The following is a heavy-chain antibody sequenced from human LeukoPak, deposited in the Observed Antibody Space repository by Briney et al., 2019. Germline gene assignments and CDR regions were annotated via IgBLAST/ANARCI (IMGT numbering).Heavy chain of an antibody. D-gene: IGHD3-10*01. J-gene: IGHJ6*03. Sequence: ASVKVSCKASGYTFTSYDINWVRQATGQGLEWMGWMNPNSGNTGYAQKFQGRVTITRNTSISTAYMELSSLRSEDTAVYYCARARGVAAYWNYYYYMGVWGKGTTVTVSS. CDR3: ARARGVAAYWNYYYYMGV. CDR2: MNPNSGNT. CDR1: GYTFTSYD. V-gene: IGHV1-8*03.